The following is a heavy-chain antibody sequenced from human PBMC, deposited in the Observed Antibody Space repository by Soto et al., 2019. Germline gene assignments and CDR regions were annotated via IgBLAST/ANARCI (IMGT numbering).Heavy chain of an antibody. CDR3: AADGGRHSGGIDY. J-gene: IGHJ4*02. CDR2: ITPIFGTA. V-gene: IGHV1-69*01. Sequence: QVQLVQSGAEVKKPGSSVKVSCKASGGTLSSYSINWVRQAPGQGLEWMGEITPIFGTANYAQKFQGRVTVTADESTSTAYMELSSLRSEYKAVYYCAADGGRHSGGIDYGGEGTLVTVSS. CDR1: GGTLSSYS. D-gene: IGHD1-26*01.